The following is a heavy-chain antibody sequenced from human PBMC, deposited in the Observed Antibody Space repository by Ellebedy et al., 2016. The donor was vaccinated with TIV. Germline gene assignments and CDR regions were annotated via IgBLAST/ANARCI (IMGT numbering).Heavy chain of an antibody. J-gene: IGHJ3*02. CDR3: ASPGGKYYDEDAFDI. Sequence: GESLKISCKGSGYSFTSYWISWVRQMPGKGLEWLGRIDPSDSYTNYSPSFQGQVTMSADQSISTVYLQWSSLKASDTAMYYCASPGGKYYDEDAFDIWGQGTMVTVSS. D-gene: IGHD3-22*01. CDR2: IDPSDSYT. CDR1: GYSFTSYW. V-gene: IGHV5-10-1*04.